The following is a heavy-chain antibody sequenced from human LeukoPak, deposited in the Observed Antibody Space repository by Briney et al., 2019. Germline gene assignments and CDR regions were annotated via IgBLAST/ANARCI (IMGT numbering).Heavy chain of an antibody. V-gene: IGHV3-15*01. CDR2: IKTKSDGGTA. CDR3: ATDPGEWEPI. D-gene: IGHD1-26*01. J-gene: IGHJ3*02. CDR1: GFTFTNAW. Sequence: GGSLRLSCATSGFTFTNAWMTWVRQGPGKGLEWVGRIKTKSDGGTADYAAPVKGRFTISRDDSKNTLYLQMNSLKIEDTAVYYCATDPGEWEPIWGQGTMVIVSS.